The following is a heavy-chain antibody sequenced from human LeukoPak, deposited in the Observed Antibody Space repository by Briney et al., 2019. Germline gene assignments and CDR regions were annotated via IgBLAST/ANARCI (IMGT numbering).Heavy chain of an antibody. CDR2: ISYDGSNK. CDR1: GFTFSSYG. J-gene: IGHJ4*02. V-gene: IGHV3-30*03. CDR3: ARDYSYHHFDY. D-gene: IGHD2-2*01. Sequence: PGGFLRLSCAASGFTFSSYGMHWVRQAPGKGLEWVAVISYDGSNKYYADSVKGRFTISRDNSKNTLYLQMNSLRAEDTAVYYCARDYSYHHFDYWGQGTLVTVSS.